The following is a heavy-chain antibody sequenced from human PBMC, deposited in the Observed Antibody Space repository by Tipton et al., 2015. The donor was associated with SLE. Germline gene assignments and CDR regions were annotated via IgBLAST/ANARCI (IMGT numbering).Heavy chain of an antibody. CDR3: ARDPSGIAAAGTNY. V-gene: IGHV3-30-3*01. CDR2: ISYDGSNK. J-gene: IGHJ4*02. Sequence: SLRLSCAASGFTFSSYAMHWVRQAPGKGLEWVAVISYDGSNKYYADSVKGRFTISRDNAKNSLYLQMNSLRAEDTAVYYCARDPSGIAAAGTNYWGQGTLVTVSS. D-gene: IGHD6-13*01. CDR1: GFTFSSYA.